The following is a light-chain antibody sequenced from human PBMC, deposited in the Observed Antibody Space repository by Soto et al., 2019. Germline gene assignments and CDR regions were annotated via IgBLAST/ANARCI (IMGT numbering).Light chain of an antibody. Sequence: EIVLTQSPGTLSLSPGERATLSCRASQRVSSSYLAWYQQKPGQAPRLLIYGASSRATGLPDRFSGSGSGTDCTLTSGRLETEDFAVYYCQQYGSSRPFTFCQETKVEI. CDR1: QRVSSSY. J-gene: IGKJ1*01. CDR3: QQYGSSRPFT. CDR2: GAS. V-gene: IGKV3-20*01.